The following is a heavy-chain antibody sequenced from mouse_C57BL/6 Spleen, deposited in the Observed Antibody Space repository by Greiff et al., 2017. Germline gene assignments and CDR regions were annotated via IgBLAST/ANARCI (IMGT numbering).Heavy chain of an antibody. D-gene: IGHD1-1*01. CDR2: INPYDGDT. V-gene: IGHV1-20*01. CDR1: GYSFTGYF. Sequence: VQLQQSGPELVKPGDSVKISCKASGYSFTGYFMNWVMQSPGKSLEWIGRINPYDGDTFYTQKFKGKATLTVDKSSSTAHMELRSLTSEDSAVYYCAREDFTTGVAMTHYFGCRGQGTTLTVSS. J-gene: IGHJ2*01. CDR3: AREDFTTGVAMTHYFGC.